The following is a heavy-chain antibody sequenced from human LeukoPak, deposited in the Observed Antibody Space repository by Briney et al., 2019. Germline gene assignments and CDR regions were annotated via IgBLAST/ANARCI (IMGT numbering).Heavy chain of an antibody. CDR1: GYSISSGYY. Sequence: SETLSLTCAVSGYSISSGYYWGWIRQPPGKGLEWIGNIYHSGTTYYNPSLKSRVTISVDTSKNQFSLKMTSVTAADTAVYYCARQGGSYYGYWGQGTLATVSS. V-gene: IGHV4-38-2*01. CDR2: IYHSGTT. J-gene: IGHJ4*02. CDR3: ARQGGSYYGY. D-gene: IGHD1-26*01.